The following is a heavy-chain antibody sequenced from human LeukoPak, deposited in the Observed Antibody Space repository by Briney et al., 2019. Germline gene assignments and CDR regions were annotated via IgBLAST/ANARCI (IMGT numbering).Heavy chain of an antibody. CDR3: ARRIAAAGTSFDY. Sequence: GGSLRLSCAASGFTFSSYAMSWVRQAPGKELEWVSAISGSGGSTYYADSVKGRFTISRDNAKNSLYLQMNSLRAEDTAVYYCARRIAAAGTSFDYWGQGTLVTVSS. CDR1: GFTFSSYA. V-gene: IGHV3-23*01. J-gene: IGHJ4*02. D-gene: IGHD6-13*01. CDR2: ISGSGGST.